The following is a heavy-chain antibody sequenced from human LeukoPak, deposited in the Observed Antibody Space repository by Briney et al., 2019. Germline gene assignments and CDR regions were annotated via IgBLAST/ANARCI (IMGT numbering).Heavy chain of an antibody. V-gene: IGHV3-21*01. D-gene: IGHD2-2*01. CDR2: ISSSSYI. CDR1: GFTFSSYS. J-gene: IGHJ4*02. CDR3: ARAGEYCSSTSCYVFDY. Sequence: GGSLRLSCAASGFTFSSYSMNWVRQAPGKGLEWVSSISSSSYIYYADSVKGRFTISRDNAKNSLYLQMNSLRAEDTAVYYCARAGEYCSSTSCYVFDYWGQGTLVTVSS.